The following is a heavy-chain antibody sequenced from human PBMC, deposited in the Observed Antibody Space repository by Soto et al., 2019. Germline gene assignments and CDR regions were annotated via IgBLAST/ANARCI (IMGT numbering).Heavy chain of an antibody. CDR1: GFTFSTYS. V-gene: IGHV3-48*02. CDR3: ARVAITVGGVIPVPYGLDV. J-gene: IGHJ6*02. Sequence: EVKMVESGGGLVQAGGSLSLSCTASGFTFSTYSMNWVRQAPGKGLEWVSFITTSSSTIYYADSVKGRFTIFRDNAKNSLYLQMNSLRDEDTAVYYCARVAITVGGVIPVPYGLDVWGQGTTVTVSS. CDR2: ITTSSSTI. D-gene: IGHD3-16*02.